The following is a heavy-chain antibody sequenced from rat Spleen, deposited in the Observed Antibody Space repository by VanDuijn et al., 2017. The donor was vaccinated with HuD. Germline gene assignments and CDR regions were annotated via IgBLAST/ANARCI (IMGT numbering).Heavy chain of an antibody. D-gene: IGHD1-1*01. J-gene: IGHJ3*01. CDR2: TANIGGGT. Sequence: EVQLVESGGGLVQPGRSMKLSCAASGFTFSDYNMAWVRQAPTKGLDWVASTANIGGGTYYGDTVKGRFTISRDSAKSTLYLQMDSLRSEDTAPYYCARHYYSANDYWGQGTLVTGSS. V-gene: IGHV5-25*01. CDR3: ARHYYSANDY. CDR1: GFTFSDYN.